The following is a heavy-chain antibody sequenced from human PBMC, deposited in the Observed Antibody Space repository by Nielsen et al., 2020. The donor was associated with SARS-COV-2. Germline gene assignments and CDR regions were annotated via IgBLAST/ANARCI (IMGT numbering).Heavy chain of an antibody. V-gene: IGHV5-51*01. D-gene: IGHD4-17*01. CDR3: ARQDDYGDYGRIFDY. CDR1: GYSFTSYW. Sequence: GESLKISCKGSGYSFTSYWIGWVRQMPGKGLEWMGIIYPGDSDTRYSPSFQDQVTISADKSISTAYLQWSSLKASDTAMYYCARQDDYGDYGRIFDYWGQGTLVTVSS. CDR2: IYPGDSDT. J-gene: IGHJ4*02.